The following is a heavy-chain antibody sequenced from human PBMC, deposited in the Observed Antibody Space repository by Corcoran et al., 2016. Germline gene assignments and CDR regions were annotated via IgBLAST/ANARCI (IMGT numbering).Heavy chain of an antibody. CDR2: INPSGGST. CDR1: GYTFTSYY. V-gene: IGHV1-46*01. J-gene: IGHJ4*02. D-gene: IGHD5-18*01. Sequence: QVQLVQSGAEVKKPGASVKVSCKASGYTFTSYYMHWVRQAPGQGLEWMGIINPSGGSTSYAQKFQGRVTMTRDTSTSTVYMELSSLRSEDTAVYYCARGGARWIQLWLSFDYWGQGTLVTVSS. CDR3: ARGGARWIQLWLSFDY.